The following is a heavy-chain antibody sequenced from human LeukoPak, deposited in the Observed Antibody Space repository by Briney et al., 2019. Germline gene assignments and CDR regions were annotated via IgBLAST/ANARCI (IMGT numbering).Heavy chain of an antibody. V-gene: IGHV4-59*08. CDR3: ARQLRGEAVAGHLQPFDY. Sequence: SETLSLTCTVSGGSISSYYWNWIRQPPEKGLEWIGYIYYSGSTNYNPSLKSRVTISVDTSKNQFSLKLSAVTPADTAVYFCARQLRGEAVAGHLQPFDYWGQGTLVTVSS. CDR2: IYYSGST. J-gene: IGHJ4*02. CDR1: GGSISSYY. D-gene: IGHD6-19*01.